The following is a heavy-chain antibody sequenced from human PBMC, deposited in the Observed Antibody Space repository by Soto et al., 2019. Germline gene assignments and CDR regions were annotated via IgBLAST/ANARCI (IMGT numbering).Heavy chain of an antibody. CDR3: GRISSHGDYAY. CDR2: INHSGST. CDR1: GDSIRSSSHY. D-gene: IGHD4-17*01. J-gene: IGHJ4*02. V-gene: IGHV4-39*07. Sequence: LTCTVSGDSIRSSSHYWTWIRQPPGTGLEWIGEINHSGSTNYNPSLNSRVTISVDTSKNQFSLKLSSVTAADTAVYYCGRISSHGDYAYWGQGTLVTVSS.